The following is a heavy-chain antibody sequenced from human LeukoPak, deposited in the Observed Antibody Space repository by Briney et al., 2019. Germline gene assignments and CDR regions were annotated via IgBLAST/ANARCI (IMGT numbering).Heavy chain of an antibody. Sequence: ASVKVSCKASGYTFTGYYIHWVRQAPGEGREWMGWINPNTGGTNYAQKFQGRVTMTRDTSISTAYMELSRLRSDDTAVYYCATVDRPYSSSVGYWGQGTLVTVSS. J-gene: IGHJ4*02. CDR3: ATVDRPYSSSVGY. D-gene: IGHD6-19*01. V-gene: IGHV1-2*02. CDR1: GYTFTGYY. CDR2: INPNTGGT.